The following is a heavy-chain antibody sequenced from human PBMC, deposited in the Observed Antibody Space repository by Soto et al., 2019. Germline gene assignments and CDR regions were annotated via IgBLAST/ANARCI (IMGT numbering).Heavy chain of an antibody. Sequence: GGSLRLSCAASGFTFSSYGMHWVRQAPGKGLEWVAVISYDGSNKYYVDSVKGRFTISRDNSKNTLYLQMNSLRAEDTAVYYCARDRDSNYFDYWGQGTPVTVSS. V-gene: IGHV3-30*03. CDR1: GFTFSSYG. D-gene: IGHD4-4*01. CDR3: ARDRDSNYFDY. J-gene: IGHJ4*02. CDR2: ISYDGSNK.